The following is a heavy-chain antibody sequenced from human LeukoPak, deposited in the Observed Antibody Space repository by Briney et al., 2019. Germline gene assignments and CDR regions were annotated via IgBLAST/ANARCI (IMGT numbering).Heavy chain of an antibody. D-gene: IGHD1-1*01. V-gene: IGHV3-23*01. Sequence: GGSLRLSCAASGFTFSSYAMSWVRQAPGKGLEWVSAISGSGGSTYYADSVKGRFTISRDNSKNKQYLQMNSLRAEDTAVYYCAKYAEWTPWKFDYWGQGTLVTVSS. CDR3: AKYAEWTPWKFDY. CDR2: ISGSGGST. J-gene: IGHJ4*02. CDR1: GFTFSSYA.